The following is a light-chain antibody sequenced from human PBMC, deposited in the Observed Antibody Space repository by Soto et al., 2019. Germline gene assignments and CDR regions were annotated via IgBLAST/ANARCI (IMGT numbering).Light chain of an antibody. Sequence: DIQMTQSPSTLSASIGDRVTITCRASPSISSWVAWYQQKPGKAPKLLIYKASSLESGVPSRFSGSGSGTEFSLTISSLQPYDFAYYYCQQYSTYFMFTLGGGTTADI. CDR1: PSISSW. CDR3: QQYSTYFMFT. V-gene: IGKV1-5*03. J-gene: IGKJ4*01. CDR2: KAS.